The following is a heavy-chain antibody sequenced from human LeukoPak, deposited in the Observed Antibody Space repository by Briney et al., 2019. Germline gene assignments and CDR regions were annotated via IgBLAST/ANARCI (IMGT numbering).Heavy chain of an antibody. V-gene: IGHV3-33*06. CDR1: GFTLSHYG. D-gene: IGHD4-11*01. CDR3: AKDAQRGFDYSNSLEH. CDR2: IWSDANNQ. J-gene: IGHJ4*02. Sequence: PGGSLRLSCEASGFTLSHYGTHWVRHAPDKGRGWVEAIWSDANNQYYADSVKGRFTISRDNCKKTVSLQMNSLRVEDTAVYYCAKDAQRGFDYSNSLEHWGQGVLVTVSS.